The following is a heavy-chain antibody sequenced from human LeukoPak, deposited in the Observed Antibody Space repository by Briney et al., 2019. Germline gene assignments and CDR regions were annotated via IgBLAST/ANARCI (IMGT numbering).Heavy chain of an antibody. CDR3: TRDTTTSSY. D-gene: IGHD4-17*01. V-gene: IGHV3-49*04. Sequence: GGSLRLSCTASGFTFGDYAMSWVRQAPGKGLEWVGFIRSKAYGGATEYAASVKGRFTISRDDSKSIAYLQMNSLKTEDTAVYYCTRDTTTSSYWGQGTLVTVSS. CDR2: IRSKAYGGAT. CDR1: GFTFGDYA. J-gene: IGHJ4*02.